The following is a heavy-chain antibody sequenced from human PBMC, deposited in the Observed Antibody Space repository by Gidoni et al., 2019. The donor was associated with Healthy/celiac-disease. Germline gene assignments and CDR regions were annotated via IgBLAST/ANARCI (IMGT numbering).Heavy chain of an antibody. D-gene: IGHD6-13*01. Sequence: QVQLVQSCAEVKKPGSSVKVSCKASGGTFSSYAISWVRQAPDQVLEWMGGIIPIFGKAKDAQKFQGRVRSTADESTSTAYMELSSLRSEETAVYYCANEQQGLDYWGQGTLVTVSS. CDR2: IIPIFGKA. J-gene: IGHJ4*02. CDR1: GGTFSSYA. V-gene: IGHV1-69*01. CDR3: ANEQQGLDY.